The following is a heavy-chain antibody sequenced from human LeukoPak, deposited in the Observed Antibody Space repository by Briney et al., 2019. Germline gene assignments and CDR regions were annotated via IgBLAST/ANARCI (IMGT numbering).Heavy chain of an antibody. Sequence: ASVMVSCKASGGTFSSYAISWVRQAPGQGLEWMGRIIPILGIANYAQKVQGRVTITADKSTSTAYMELSSLRSEDTAVYYCARRFAFGELSTTGEFDYWGQGTLVTVSS. D-gene: IGHD3-10*01. CDR3: ARRFAFGELSTTGEFDY. CDR2: IIPILGIA. CDR1: GGTFSSYA. V-gene: IGHV1-69*04. J-gene: IGHJ4*02.